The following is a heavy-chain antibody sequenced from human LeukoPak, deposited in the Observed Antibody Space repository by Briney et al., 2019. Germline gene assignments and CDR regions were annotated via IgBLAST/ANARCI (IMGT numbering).Heavy chain of an antibody. CDR2: ISSSGSTI. CDR3: ARGGGGDRGPLKSYYYGSGNRNQDAFDI. Sequence: SGGSLRLSCAASGFTFSDYYMSWIRQAPGKGLEWVSCISSSGSTIYYADSVKGRFTISRDNAKNSLYLQMNSLRAEDTAVYYCARGGGGDRGPLKSYYYGSGNRNQDAFDIWGQGTMVTVSS. J-gene: IGHJ3*02. V-gene: IGHV3-11*04. D-gene: IGHD3-10*01. CDR1: GFTFSDYY.